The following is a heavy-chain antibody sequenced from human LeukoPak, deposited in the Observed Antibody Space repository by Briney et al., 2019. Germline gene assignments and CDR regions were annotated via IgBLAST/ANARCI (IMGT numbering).Heavy chain of an antibody. J-gene: IGHJ4*02. CDR1: GFTFSSYG. CDR3: ARDCDSSGYYDY. Sequence: GGSLRLSCAASGFTFSSYGMHWVRQAPGKGLEWVAVISYDGSNKYYADYVKGRFTVSRDNAKNSLYLQMNSLRDEDTAVYYCARDCDSSGYYDYWGQGTLVTVSS. D-gene: IGHD3-22*01. CDR2: ISYDGSNK. V-gene: IGHV3-30*03.